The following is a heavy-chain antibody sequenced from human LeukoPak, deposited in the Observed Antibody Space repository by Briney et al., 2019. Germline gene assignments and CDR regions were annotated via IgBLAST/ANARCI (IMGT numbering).Heavy chain of an antibody. J-gene: IGHJ4*02. D-gene: IGHD4-11*01. V-gene: IGHV3-30*02. CDR2: IRYDGSNK. Sequence: GGSLRLSCAASGFTFSSYGMHWVRQAPGKGLEWVAFIRYDGSNKYYADSVKGRFTIPRDNSKNTLYLQMNSLRAEDTAVYYYAKGDNDYSNYVVWYWGQGTLVTVSS. CDR3: AKGDNDYSNYVVWY. CDR1: GFTFSSYG.